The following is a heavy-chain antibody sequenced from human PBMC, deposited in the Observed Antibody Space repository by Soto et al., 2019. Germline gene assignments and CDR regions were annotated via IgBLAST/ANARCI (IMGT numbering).Heavy chain of an antibody. CDR2: IYYSGST. CDR3: ARHEDWNYFKVFDY. D-gene: IGHD1-7*01. V-gene: IGHV4-61*05. CDR1: GGSISNSSYL. Sequence: PSETLSLTCTVSGGSISNSSYLWGWIRQPPGKGLEWIGYIYYSGSTNYNPSLKSRVTISVDTSKNQSSLKLSSVTAADTAVYYCARHEDWNYFKVFDYWGQGTLVTVSS. J-gene: IGHJ4*02.